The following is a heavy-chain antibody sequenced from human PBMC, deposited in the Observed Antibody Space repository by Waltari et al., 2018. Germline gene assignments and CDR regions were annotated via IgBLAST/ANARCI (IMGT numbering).Heavy chain of an antibody. CDR1: GYTLTELS. CDR3: ATGWSIAAADYYYYYGMDV. CDR2: FDPGDGET. Sequence: QVQLVQSGAEVKKPGASVKVSCKVSGYTLTELSMHWVRQAPGKGLEWMGGFDPGDGETIYAQKFQGRVTMTEDTSTDTAYMELSSLRSEDTAVYYCATGWSIAAADYYYYYGMDVWGQGTTVTVSS. V-gene: IGHV1-24*01. J-gene: IGHJ6*02. D-gene: IGHD6-13*01.